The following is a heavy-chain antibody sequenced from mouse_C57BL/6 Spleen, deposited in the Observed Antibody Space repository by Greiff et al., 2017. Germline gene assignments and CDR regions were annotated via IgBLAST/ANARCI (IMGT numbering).Heavy chain of an antibody. D-gene: IGHD1-1*01. V-gene: IGHV1-61*01. Sequence: VQLQQPGAELVRPGSSVKLSCKASGYTFTSYWMDWVKQRPGQGLEWIGNIYPSDSETHYNQKFKDKATLTVDKSSSTAYMQLSSLTSEDAAVYYCARGNPYDGSSNYWGQGTTLTVSS. CDR1: GYTFTSYW. J-gene: IGHJ2*01. CDR3: ARGNPYDGSSNY. CDR2: IYPSDSET.